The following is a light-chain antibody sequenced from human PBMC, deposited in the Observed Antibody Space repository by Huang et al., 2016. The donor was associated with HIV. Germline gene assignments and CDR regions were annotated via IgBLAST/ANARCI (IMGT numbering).Light chain of an antibody. V-gene: IGKV3-15*01. CDR2: AAS. J-gene: IGKJ2*01. CDR3: QHYRVWPPVYT. Sequence: EIVMTQSPATLSVSPGERATLSCRASQTVSSNLAWYQQKPGQAPRLLIYAASTRATDIPARCSGSGSGTEFTLTISSLQSEDVAVYYCQHYRVWPPVYTFGQGTKLEIK. CDR1: QTVSSN.